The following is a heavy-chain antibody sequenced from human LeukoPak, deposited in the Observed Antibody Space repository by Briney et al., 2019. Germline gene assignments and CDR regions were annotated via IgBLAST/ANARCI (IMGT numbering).Heavy chain of an antibody. CDR3: ARGVYIAAAQYGY. Sequence: PSETLSLTCTVSDGSRSSYYCSWIRQPAGKGLEWIGYIYYSGTTNYNPSLKSRVTISVDTSKNQFSLKLSSVTAADTAVYYCARGVYIAAAQYGYWGQGTLVTVSS. D-gene: IGHD6-13*01. CDR1: DGSRSSYY. J-gene: IGHJ4*02. V-gene: IGHV4-59*01. CDR2: IYYSGTT.